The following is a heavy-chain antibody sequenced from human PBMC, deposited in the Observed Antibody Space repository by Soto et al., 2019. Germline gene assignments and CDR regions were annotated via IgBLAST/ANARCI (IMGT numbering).Heavy chain of an antibody. J-gene: IGHJ6*02. V-gene: IGHV3-74*01. Sequence: GGSLRLSCAASGFTFSSYWMHWVRQAPGKGLVWVSRINSDGSSTSYADSVKGRFTISRDNAKNTLYLQMNSLRAEDTAVYYCARDFVVVPAAKVNYYGMDVWGQGTTVTVSS. CDR2: INSDGSST. D-gene: IGHD2-2*01. CDR3: ARDFVVVPAAKVNYYGMDV. CDR1: GFTFSSYW.